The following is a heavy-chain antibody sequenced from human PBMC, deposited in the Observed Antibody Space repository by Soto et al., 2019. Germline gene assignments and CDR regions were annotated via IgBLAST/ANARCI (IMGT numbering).Heavy chain of an antibody. Sequence: SETLSLTCTVSGGSISSGGYSWTWLRQSPGKGLEWIGYTYQSGSAFNNPSLKSRVTISVDRSKNQFSLNLTSVTAADTAVYYCARDYYGMDVWGQGTTVTVSS. V-gene: IGHV4-30-2*06. CDR1: GGSISSGGYS. CDR3: ARDYYGMDV. J-gene: IGHJ6*02. CDR2: TYQSGSA.